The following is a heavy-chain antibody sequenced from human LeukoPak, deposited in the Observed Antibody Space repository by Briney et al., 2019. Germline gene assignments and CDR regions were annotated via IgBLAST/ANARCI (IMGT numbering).Heavy chain of an antibody. Sequence: SETLSLTCTVSGGSISSSSFYWGWIRQPPGKGLEWIGSIHYSGSTYYNPSLMSQVTISVDTSKNQFSLKLSSVTAADTAMYYCARVGNYYDSSGSSDAFDIWGQGTMVTVSS. D-gene: IGHD3-22*01. CDR3: ARVGNYYDSSGSSDAFDI. CDR1: GGSISSSSFY. J-gene: IGHJ3*02. CDR2: IHYSGST. V-gene: IGHV4-39*07.